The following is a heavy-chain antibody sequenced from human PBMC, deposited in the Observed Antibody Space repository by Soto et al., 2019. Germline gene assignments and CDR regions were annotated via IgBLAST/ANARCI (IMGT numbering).Heavy chain of an antibody. CDR3: VRGSSCSNGVRYNLGWFGP. CDR1: GFTFSTFA. J-gene: IGHJ5*02. CDR2: IWPDGNDK. D-gene: IGHD2-8*01. Sequence: GGSLRLSCTASGFTFSTFALHWVRQAPGKGLEWVAIIWPDGNDKYYADSVKGRFTISSDNSKNTLSLQMNSLRAEDTAVYYCVRGSSCSNGVRYNLGWFGPWGQGTQVTVSS. V-gene: IGHV3-33*01.